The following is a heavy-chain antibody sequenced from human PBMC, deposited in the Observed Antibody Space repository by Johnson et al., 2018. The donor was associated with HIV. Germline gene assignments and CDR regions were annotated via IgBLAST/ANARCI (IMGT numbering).Heavy chain of an antibody. D-gene: IGHD3-3*01. CDR3: AKGAYYDFVGGYSSGGFDI. CDR2: LNSDGSRT. V-gene: IGHV3-74*02. J-gene: IGHJ3*02. CDR1: GFTFSSYW. Sequence: VQLVESGGGLVQPGGSLRLSCAASGFTFSSYWMHWVRQAPGKGLVWVSRLNSDGSRTDYADSVKGRFTISRDNSKNTLYLQMNSLRAEDTAVYYCAKGAYYDFVGGYSSGGFDIWGQGTRVTVSS.